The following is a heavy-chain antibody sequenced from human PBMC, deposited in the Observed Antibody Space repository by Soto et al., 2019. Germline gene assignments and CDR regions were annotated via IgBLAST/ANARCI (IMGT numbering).Heavy chain of an antibody. J-gene: IGHJ6*02. V-gene: IGHV3-7*03. D-gene: IGHD2-2*01. CDR2: IKQDGSKK. Sequence: PEGSLRLSCAASAFTFSRFWMRWVRQAPGKVLEWVANIKQDGSKKYYVDSVKGRFTISRDTAKHSLYLQMNSLRAEDTAVYYCARTSSTRCYSCYYYGLEVWVHGTLATVSS. CDR3: ARTSSTRCYSCYYYGLEV. CDR1: AFTFSRFW.